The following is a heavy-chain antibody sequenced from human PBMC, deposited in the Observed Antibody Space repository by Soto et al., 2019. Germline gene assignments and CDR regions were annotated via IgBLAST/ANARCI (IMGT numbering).Heavy chain of an antibody. CDR3: ARDHRYNPRPSI. D-gene: IGHD1-20*01. CDR1: GGSVSSGSYY. J-gene: IGHJ3*02. Sequence: PSETLSLTCTVSGGSVSSGSYYWSWIRQPPGKGLGWIGYIYYSGSTNYNPSLKSRVTISVDTSKNQFSLKLSSVTAADTAVYYCARDHRYNPRPSIWGQGTMVTVSS. CDR2: IYYSGST. V-gene: IGHV4-61*01.